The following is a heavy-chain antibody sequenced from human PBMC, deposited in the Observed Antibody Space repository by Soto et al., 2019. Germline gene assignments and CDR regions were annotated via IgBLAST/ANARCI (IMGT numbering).Heavy chain of an antibody. Sequence: ASVKVSCKASGYTFTSYGISWVRQAPGKGLEWMGGFDPEDGETIYAQKFQGRVTMTEDTSTDTAYMELSSLRSEDTAVYYCATVHNDILTGIFDYWGQGTLVTVSS. V-gene: IGHV1-24*01. D-gene: IGHD3-9*01. J-gene: IGHJ4*02. CDR3: ATVHNDILTGIFDY. CDR1: GYTFTSYG. CDR2: FDPEDGET.